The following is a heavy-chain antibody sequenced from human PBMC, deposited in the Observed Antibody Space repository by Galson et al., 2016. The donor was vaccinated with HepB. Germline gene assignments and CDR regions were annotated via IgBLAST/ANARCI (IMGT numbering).Heavy chain of an antibody. J-gene: IGHJ6*02. D-gene: IGHD6-19*01. CDR3: ARHFRMEVAGKFSFCGFDV. V-gene: IGHV5-51*01. Sequence: QSGAEVKKPGESLKISCKGSGYSFTSYWIGWVRQMSGKGLEWMGIIYPGDSDTRYSPSLQGQVTISADTSITTAYLQWNSLKASDTAIYYCARHFRMEVAGKFSFCGFDVWGQGRTVIVSS. CDR2: IYPGDSDT. CDR1: GYSFTSYW.